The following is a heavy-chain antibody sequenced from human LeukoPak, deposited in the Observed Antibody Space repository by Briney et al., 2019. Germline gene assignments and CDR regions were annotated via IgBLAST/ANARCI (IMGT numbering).Heavy chain of an antibody. CDR3: ARDIAAAEGENY. J-gene: IGHJ4*02. CDR2: ISAYNGNT. V-gene: IGHV1-18*01. D-gene: IGHD6-13*01. Sequence: ASVKVSCTASGYTFTSYGISWVRQAPGQGLAWMGWISAYNGNTNYAQKLQGRVTMTTDTSTSTAYMELRSLRSDDTAVYYCARDIAAAEGENYWGQGTLVTVSS. CDR1: GYTFTSYG.